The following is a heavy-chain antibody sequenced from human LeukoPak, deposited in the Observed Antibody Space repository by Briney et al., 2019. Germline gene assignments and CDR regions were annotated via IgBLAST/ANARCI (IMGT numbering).Heavy chain of an antibody. CDR1: GGSISSYY. D-gene: IGHD3-22*01. V-gene: IGHV4-59*08. CDR2: IYYSGST. CDR3: ARQYYYYSIDS. Sequence: SETLSLTCTVSGGSISSYYWSWIRQPPGKGLEWIGYIYYSGSTNYNPSLKSRVTISVDTSKNQFSLNLSSVTAGDTAVYYCARQYYYYSIDSWGEGTLVTVSS. J-gene: IGHJ4*02.